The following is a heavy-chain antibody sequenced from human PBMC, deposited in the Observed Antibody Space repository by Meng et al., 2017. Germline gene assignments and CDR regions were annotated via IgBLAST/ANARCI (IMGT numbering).Heavy chain of an antibody. CDR2: INHSGST. CDR3: ARDTVEAYCGGDCCPLGY. CDR1: GGSFSGYY. D-gene: IGHD2-21*02. V-gene: IGHV4-34*01. Sequence: VQPQQWGAGLVKPSETLSLTCAVYGGSFSGYYWSWIRQPPGKGLEWIGEINHSGSTNYNPSLKSRVTISVDTSKNQFSLKLSSVTAADTAVYYCARDTVEAYCGGDCCPLGYWGQGTLVTVSS. J-gene: IGHJ4*02.